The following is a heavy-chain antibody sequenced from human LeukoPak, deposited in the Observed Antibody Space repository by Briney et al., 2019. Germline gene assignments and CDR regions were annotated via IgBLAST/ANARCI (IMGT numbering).Heavy chain of an antibody. Sequence: PGGSLRLSCAASGFTFSSYAMSWVRQAPGKGLEWVSAISGSGGSTYYADSVKGRFTISRDNSKNTLSLQMTNLRAEDTAVYYCATLFGIFTPFDCWGQGTLVTVSS. CDR3: ATLFGIFTPFDC. J-gene: IGHJ4*02. CDR2: ISGSGGST. CDR1: GFTFSSYA. D-gene: IGHD3-3*01. V-gene: IGHV3-23*01.